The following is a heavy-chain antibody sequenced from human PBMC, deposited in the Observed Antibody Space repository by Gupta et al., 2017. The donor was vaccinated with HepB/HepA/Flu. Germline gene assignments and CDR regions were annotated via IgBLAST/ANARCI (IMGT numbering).Heavy chain of an antibody. CDR1: GFTFSSYA. CDR2: ISYDGSNK. J-gene: IGHJ5*02. CDR3: ASQAAPALGLDP. Sequence: QVQLVESGGGVVQPGRSLRLSCAASGFTFSSYAMHWVRQAPGKGLEWVAVISYDGSNKYYADSVKGRFTISRDNSKNTLYLQMNSLRAEDTAVYYCASQAAPALGLDPWGQGTLVTVSS. V-gene: IGHV3-30-3*01. D-gene: IGHD6-13*01.